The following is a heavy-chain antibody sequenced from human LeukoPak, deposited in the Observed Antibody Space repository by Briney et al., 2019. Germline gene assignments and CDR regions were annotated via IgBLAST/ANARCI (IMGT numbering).Heavy chain of an antibody. V-gene: IGHV3-11*04. CDR3: ARAPHFDWLLSVYFYMDV. CDR2: ISSSGSTI. D-gene: IGHD3-9*01. CDR1: GFTFSDYY. J-gene: IGHJ6*03. Sequence: PGGSLRLSCAASGFTFSDYYMSWLRQAPGKGLEWVSYISSSGSTIYYADSVKGRFTISGDNAKNSLYLQMNSLRAEDTAVYYCARAPHFDWLLSVYFYMDVWGKGTTVTVSS.